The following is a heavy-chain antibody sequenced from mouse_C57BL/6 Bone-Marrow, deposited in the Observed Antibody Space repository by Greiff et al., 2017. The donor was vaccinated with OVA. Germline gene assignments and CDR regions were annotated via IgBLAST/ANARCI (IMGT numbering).Heavy chain of an antibody. D-gene: IGHD2-3*01. V-gene: IGHV1-50*01. CDR3: ARDGYYGGDFDY. CDR1: GYTFTSYW. J-gene: IGHJ2*01. Sequence: QVQLQQPGAELVKPGVSVKLSCKASGYTFTSYWMQWVKQRPGQGLEWIGEIDPSDSYTNYNQKFKGKATLTVDTSSSTAYMQLSSLTSEDSAVYYCARDGYYGGDFDYWGQGTTLTVSS. CDR2: IDPSDSYT.